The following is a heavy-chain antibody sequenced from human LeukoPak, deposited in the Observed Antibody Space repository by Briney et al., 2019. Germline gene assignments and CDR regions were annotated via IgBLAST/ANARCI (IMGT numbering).Heavy chain of an antibody. CDR1: GYTFTSYD. CDR3: ARAQGRPAARDFWSGYYDGWDYYYYMDV. J-gene: IGHJ6*03. V-gene: IGHV1-2*02. Sequence: GASVKVSCKASGYTFTSYDINWVRQAPGQGLEWMGWINPNSGGTNYAQKFQGRVTMTRDTSISTAYMELSRLRSDDTAVYYCARAQGRPAARDFWSGYYDGWDYYYYMDVWGKGTTVTVSS. D-gene: IGHD3-3*01. CDR2: INPNSGGT.